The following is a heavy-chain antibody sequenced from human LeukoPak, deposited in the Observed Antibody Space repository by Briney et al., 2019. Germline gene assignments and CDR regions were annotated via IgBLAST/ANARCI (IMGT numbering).Heavy chain of an antibody. CDR1: GFTFSSYA. CDR3: AKDRNAVGATKGYFQH. D-gene: IGHD1-26*01. CDR2: ISGSGGST. J-gene: IGHJ1*01. Sequence: GGSLRLSCAASGFTFSSYAMSWVRQAPGKGLEWVSAISGSGGSTYYADSVKGRFTISRDNSKNTLYLQMNSLRAEDTAVYYCAKDRNAVGATKGYFQHWGQGTLVTVSS. V-gene: IGHV3-23*01.